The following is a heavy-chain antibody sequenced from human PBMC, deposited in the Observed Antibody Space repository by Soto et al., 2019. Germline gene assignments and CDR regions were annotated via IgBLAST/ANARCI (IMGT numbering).Heavy chain of an antibody. CDR1: GYTFTNYG. CDR2: ISTYNGNT. Sequence: ASVKVSCKASGYTFTNYGIWWVRQAPGQGLEWMGWISTYNGNTQFAQKFQGRVTMPTDTSTSTAYLELRSLTSVVTAVYYCARDWSAEVLPDYWGQGTLVTVSS. V-gene: IGHV1-18*01. J-gene: IGHJ4*02. CDR3: ARDWSAEVLPDY. D-gene: IGHD3-10*01.